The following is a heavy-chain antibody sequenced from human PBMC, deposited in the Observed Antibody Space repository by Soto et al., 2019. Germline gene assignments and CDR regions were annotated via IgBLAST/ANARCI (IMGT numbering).Heavy chain of an antibody. V-gene: IGHV4-4*07. CDR3: ARAGYEYVWGSYRYFDY. CDR1: GGSISSYY. Sequence: QVQLQESGPGLVKPSETLSLTCTVSGGSISSYYWSWIRQPAGKGLEWIGRIYTSGSTNYNPSLKSRVTMSVDTSKNQFSLKLSSVTAADTAVYYCARAGYEYVWGSYRYFDYWGQGTLVTVSS. D-gene: IGHD3-16*02. J-gene: IGHJ4*02. CDR2: IYTSGST.